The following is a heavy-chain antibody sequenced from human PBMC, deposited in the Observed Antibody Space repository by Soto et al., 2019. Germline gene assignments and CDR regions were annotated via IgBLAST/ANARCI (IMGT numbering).Heavy chain of an antibody. Sequence: QFQLVQSGAEVKKPGASVKVSCKASGYNFTRFGISWVRQAPGHGLEWMGWMGAHSGHTRQAQKFQGRLTMTTDASMKTAYIDLRSLTSVDPALCCGGCEGQHLAPEAYYQFNGMDVWGHGTTVIV. D-gene: IGHD2-21*01. CDR2: MGAHSGHT. CDR1: GYNFTRFG. V-gene: IGHV1-18*01. J-gene: IGHJ6*02. CDR3: GCEGQHLAPEAYYQFNGMDV.